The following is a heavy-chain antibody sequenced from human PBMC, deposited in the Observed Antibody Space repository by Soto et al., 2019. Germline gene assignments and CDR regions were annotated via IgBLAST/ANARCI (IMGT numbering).Heavy chain of an antibody. J-gene: IGHJ4*02. CDR3: ARYGKRIAAAGTVIDY. D-gene: IGHD6-13*01. Sequence: PGGSLRLSCAASGFTFSSYAMHWVRQAPGKGLEWVAVISYDGSNKYYADSVRGRFTISRDNSKNTLYLQMNSLRAEDTAVYYCARYGKRIAAAGTVIDYWGQGTLVTVS. CDR1: GFTFSSYA. CDR2: ISYDGSNK. V-gene: IGHV3-30-3*01.